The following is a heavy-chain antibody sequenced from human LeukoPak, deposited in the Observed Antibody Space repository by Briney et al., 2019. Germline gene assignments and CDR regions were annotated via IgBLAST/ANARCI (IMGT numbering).Heavy chain of an antibody. CDR3: AREGESMGNDYWFDP. D-gene: IGHD2/OR15-2a*01. V-gene: IGHV1-18*01. CDR2: ISGYNGNT. CDR1: GYTFTSYG. Sequence: GASVKVSCKTSGYTFTSYGISWVRQAPGQGLEWMGWISGYNGNTKHAQKVQGRVTMTTDTSTSTAYIELRSLRSDDTAVYYCAREGESMGNDYWFDPWGQGTLVTVSS. J-gene: IGHJ5*02.